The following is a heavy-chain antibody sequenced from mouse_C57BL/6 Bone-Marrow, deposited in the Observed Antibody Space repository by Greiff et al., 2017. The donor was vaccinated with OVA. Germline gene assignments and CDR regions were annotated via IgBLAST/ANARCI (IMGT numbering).Heavy chain of an antibody. J-gene: IGHJ2*01. D-gene: IGHD1-1*01. CDR1: GYTFTSYW. CDR2: IHPNSGST. CDR3: AREGGIYYYGSSPCDY. V-gene: IGHV1-64*01. Sequence: QVQLQQPGAELVKPGASVTLSCKASGYTFTSYWMHWVKQRPGQGLEWIGMIHPNSGSTNYNEKFKSKATLTVDKSSSTAYMQLSSLTSEDSAVYYCAREGGIYYYGSSPCDYWGQGTTLTVAS.